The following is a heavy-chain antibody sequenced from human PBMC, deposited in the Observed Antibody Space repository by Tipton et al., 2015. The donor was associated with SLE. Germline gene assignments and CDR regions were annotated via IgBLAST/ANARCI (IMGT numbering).Heavy chain of an antibody. J-gene: IGHJ4*02. CDR2: IYYSGST. V-gene: IGHV4-39*07. CDR1: GDSITNYSPF. D-gene: IGHD7-27*01. CDR3: ARETSWVDY. Sequence: TLSLTCTISGDSITNYSPFWGWLRQPPGKGLEWIGSIYYSGSTYYNPSLKSRVTISVDTSKNQFSLKLTSLTAADTAVYYCARETSWVDYWGQGTLVTVSS.